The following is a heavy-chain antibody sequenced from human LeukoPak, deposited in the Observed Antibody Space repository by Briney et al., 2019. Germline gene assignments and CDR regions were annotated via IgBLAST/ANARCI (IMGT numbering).Heavy chain of an antibody. J-gene: IGHJ5*02. CDR1: GGSISSSSYY. CDR3: AKEWYFDRKRYNWFDP. CDR2: INHSGST. V-gene: IGHV4-39*07. D-gene: IGHD3-9*01. Sequence: SETLSLTCTVSGGSISSSSYYWGWIRQPPGKGLEWIGEINHSGSTNYNPSLKSRVTISVDTSKNQFSLKLSSVTAADTAVYYCAKEWYFDRKRYNWFDPWGQGTLVTVSS.